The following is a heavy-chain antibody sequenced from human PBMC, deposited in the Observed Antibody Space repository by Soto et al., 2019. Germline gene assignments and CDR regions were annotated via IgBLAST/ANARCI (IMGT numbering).Heavy chain of an antibody. CDR1: GDTLTSHW. Sequence: ASVKVSCKASGDTLTSHWMHWLRQAPGQGLEWMGVISPSGESTSNAQKLQGRLTMTRDTSTNTVYMEVRSLRSEDTAVYYWARDNYYESSGSKGWYFDLWGRGTLVTVSS. J-gene: IGHJ2*01. V-gene: IGHV1-46*04. CDR3: ARDNYYESSGSKGWYFDL. D-gene: IGHD3-22*01. CDR2: ISPSGEST.